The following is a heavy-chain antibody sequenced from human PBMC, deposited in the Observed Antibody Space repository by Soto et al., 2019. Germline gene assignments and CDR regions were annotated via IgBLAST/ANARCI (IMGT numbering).Heavy chain of an antibody. Sequence: QVQLVESGGGVVQPGTSLRLSCAASGFTFSSYGMHWVRQAPGKGLERVAVISDGGSTKYYADSVKGRFTISRDNSKNTLYLQMNSLSVEDTAVYYCANQIQTGHWGRGTLVAVSS. V-gene: IGHV3-30*18. CDR1: GFTFSSYG. J-gene: IGHJ4*02. CDR2: ISDGGSTK. CDR3: ANQIQTGH. D-gene: IGHD5-18*01.